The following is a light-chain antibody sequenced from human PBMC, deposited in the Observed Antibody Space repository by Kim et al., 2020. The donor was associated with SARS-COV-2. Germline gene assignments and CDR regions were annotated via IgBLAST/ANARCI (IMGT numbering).Light chain of an antibody. J-gene: IGKJ1*01. V-gene: IGKV2-28*01. CDR3: MQGIQTWT. CDR2: LGS. CDR1: QSLLHSNRINY. Sequence: DPASISCKSSQSLLHSNRINYLVWYLQKPGQSPQLLIYLGSNRASGVPGRFSGSGSGTDFTLNISRVEAEDVGIYYCMQGIQTWTFGQGTKVDIK.